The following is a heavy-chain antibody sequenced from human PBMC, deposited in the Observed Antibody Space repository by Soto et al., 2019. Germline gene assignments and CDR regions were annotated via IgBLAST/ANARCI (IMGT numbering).Heavy chain of an antibody. D-gene: IGHD3-3*01. CDR3: AREIVRARSGYYLNWFDP. J-gene: IGHJ5*02. Sequence: QLQLQESGSGLVKPSQTLSLTCAVSGGSISSGGYSWSWIRQPPGKGLEWIGYIYHSGSTYYNPSLKSRVTISVDRSKNQFSLKLSSVTAADTAVYYCAREIVRARSGYYLNWFDPWGQGTLVTVSS. CDR2: IYHSGST. V-gene: IGHV4-30-2*01. CDR1: GGSISSGGYS.